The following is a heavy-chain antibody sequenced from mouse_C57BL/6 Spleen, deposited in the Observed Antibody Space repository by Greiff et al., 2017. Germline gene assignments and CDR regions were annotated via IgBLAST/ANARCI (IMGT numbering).Heavy chain of an antibody. CDR2: IDPYSGGT. V-gene: IGHV1-72*01. J-gene: IGHJ4*01. CDR3: ARWDLLLLSMDY. CDR1: GYTFTSYW. D-gene: IGHD1-1*01. Sequence: QVQLQQPGAELVKPGASVKLSCKASGYTFTSYWMHWVKQRPGRGLEWIGRIDPYSGGTKYNEKFKSKATLTVDKPASTAYMQLSSLTSEDSAVYYCARWDLLLLSMDYWGQGTSVTVSS.